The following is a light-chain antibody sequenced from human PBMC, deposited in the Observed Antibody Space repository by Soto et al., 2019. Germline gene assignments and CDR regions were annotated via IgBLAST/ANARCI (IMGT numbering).Light chain of an antibody. CDR1: QSVSSY. Sequence: EILLTQSPSTLSLSPGERATLSCRASQSVSSYLAWYQQKPGQAPRLLIYDASNRTTGIPARFSGSGSGTDFTLTISSLEPEDFAVYYCQQRSNSPRTFGQGTKVDIK. CDR3: QQRSNSPRT. J-gene: IGKJ1*01. V-gene: IGKV3-11*01. CDR2: DAS.